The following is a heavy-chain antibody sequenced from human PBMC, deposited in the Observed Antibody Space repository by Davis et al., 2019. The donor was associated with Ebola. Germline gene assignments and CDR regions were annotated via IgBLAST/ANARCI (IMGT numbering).Heavy chain of an antibody. CDR2: IIPILGIA. CDR3: ARDDYWSGENWFDP. CDR1: GGTFSSYA. Sequence: SVKVSCKASGGTFSSYAISWVRQAPGQGLEWMGRIIPILGIANYAQKFLGRVTITADKSTSTAYMELSSLRSEDTAVYYCARDDYWSGENWFDPWGQGTLVTVSS. J-gene: IGHJ5*02. D-gene: IGHD3-10*01. V-gene: IGHV1-69*04.